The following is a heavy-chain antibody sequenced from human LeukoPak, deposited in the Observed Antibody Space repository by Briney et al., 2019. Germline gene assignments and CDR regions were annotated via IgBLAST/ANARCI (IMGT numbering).Heavy chain of an antibody. CDR1: GGSFSGYY. CDR3: ARGRWFDP. Sequence: SETLPLTCAVYGGSFSGYYWSWIRQPPGKGLEWIGEISHSGSTNYNPSLKSRVTISVDTSKNQFSLKLSSVTAADTAVYYCARGRWFDPWGQGTLVTVSS. J-gene: IGHJ5*02. V-gene: IGHV4-34*01. CDR2: ISHSGST.